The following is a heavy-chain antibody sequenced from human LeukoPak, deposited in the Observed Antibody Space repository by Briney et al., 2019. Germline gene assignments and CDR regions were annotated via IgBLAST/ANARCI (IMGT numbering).Heavy chain of an antibody. CDR2: FKSDGTYS. CDR1: GFTFSSHW. CDR3: VRDDGYYGVDY. D-gene: IGHD4-17*01. V-gene: IGHV3-74*01. Sequence: GGSLRLSCAASGFTFSSHWMHWVRQAPGKGLVCVSRFKSDGTYSDYGDSVRGRFTISRDNAKDTLYLQMNSLRVEDTAVYYCVRDDGYYGVDYWGQGTLVTVSS. J-gene: IGHJ4*02.